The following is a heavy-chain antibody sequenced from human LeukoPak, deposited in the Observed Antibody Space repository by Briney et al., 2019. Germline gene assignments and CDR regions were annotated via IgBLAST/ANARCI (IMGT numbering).Heavy chain of an antibody. CDR1: GGSFSGYY. V-gene: IGHV4-34*01. CDR2: IYYSGST. J-gene: IGHJ3*02. Sequence: SETLSLTCAVYGGSFSGYYWSWIRQPPGKGLEWIGSIYYSGSTYYNPSLKSRVTISVDTSKNQFSLKLSSVTAADTAVYYCARDGFLNHRAFDIWGQGTMVTVSS. CDR3: ARDGFLNHRAFDI. D-gene: IGHD1-14*01.